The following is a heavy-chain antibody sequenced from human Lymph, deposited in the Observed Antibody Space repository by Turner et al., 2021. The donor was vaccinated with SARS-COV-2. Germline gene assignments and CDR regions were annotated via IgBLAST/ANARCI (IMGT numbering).Heavy chain of an antibody. CDR3: AGHGNEWGIQL. D-gene: IGHD5-18*01. V-gene: IGHV4-59*08. Sequence: QVPLQESGPGLVKPSATLSLPCTVSGGSFSSYYWSWIRQPPGKGLEWLGYSPNSGSTNYNPSLKSRVTISLDTSKNQFSLKRSSVTAADTAVYDCAGHGNEWGIQLWGQGTLVTVSS. J-gene: IGHJ4*02. CDR2: SPNSGST. CDR1: GGSFSSYY.